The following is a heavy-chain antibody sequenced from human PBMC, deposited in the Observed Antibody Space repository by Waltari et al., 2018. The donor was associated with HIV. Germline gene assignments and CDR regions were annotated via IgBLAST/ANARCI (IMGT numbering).Heavy chain of an antibody. V-gene: IGHV1-3*01. Sequence: KPGASVRISCKTSGFNFNSYVIHWMRQAPGQGLQWMGWIHGGNVDTRYSQMFQGRIAFSRDTSETTVFMELSSLKSDDTALYFCARGADWLVNVLEYWGQGTLVTVSSGFLWGADGHCANLMTNYYYGMGVWGLETTAPVSS. J-gene: IGHJ6*02. D-gene: IGHD6-19*01. CDR2: IHGGNVDT. CDR1: GFNFNSYV. CDR3: ARGADWLVNVLEYWGQGTLVTVSSGFLWGADGHCANLMTNYYYGMGV.